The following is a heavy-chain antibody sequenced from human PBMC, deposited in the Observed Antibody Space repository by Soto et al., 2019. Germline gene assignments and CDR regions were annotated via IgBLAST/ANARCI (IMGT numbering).Heavy chain of an antibody. J-gene: IGHJ4*02. CDR1: GFTVSSNY. D-gene: IGHD3-22*01. Sequence: EVQLVESGGGLIQPGGSLRLSCAASGFTVSSNYMSWVRQAPGKGLEWVSVLYSGGSTYYADSVKGRFTISRDNSKNTLYLQMNSLRAEDTAVFYCAKGVDYYERSGPLDYWGQGTLVTVSS. CDR3: AKGVDYYERSGPLDY. V-gene: IGHV3-53*01. CDR2: LYSGGST.